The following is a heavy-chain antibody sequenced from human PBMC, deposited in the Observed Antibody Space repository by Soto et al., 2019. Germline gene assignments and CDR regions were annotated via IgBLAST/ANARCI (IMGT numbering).Heavy chain of an antibody. V-gene: IGHV3-48*03. D-gene: IGHD3-10*01. CDR3: ARRLWFGVRTNWFDP. CDR2: ISSSGSTI. Sequence: GGSLRLSCAASGLTSSTYAMSWVRQAPGKGLEWVSYISSSGSTIYYADYVKGRFTISRDNDKNSLYLQMNSLRAEDTAVYYGARRLWFGVRTNWFDPWGNGTLVTVSS. CDR1: GLTSSTYA. J-gene: IGHJ5*02.